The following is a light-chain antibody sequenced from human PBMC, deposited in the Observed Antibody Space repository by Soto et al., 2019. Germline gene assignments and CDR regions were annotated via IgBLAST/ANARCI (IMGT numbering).Light chain of an antibody. CDR2: DAS. CDR1: QSVSSY. Sequence: EIVLTQSPATLSLSPGERATLSCRVSQSVSSYLAWYQQKSGQAPRLLIYDASNRATGIPARFSGSGSGTDFTLTISSLEPEDFAVYYCQLRSSWPRMYTFGQGTTLQIK. V-gene: IGKV3-11*01. CDR3: QLRSSWPRMYT. J-gene: IGKJ2*01.